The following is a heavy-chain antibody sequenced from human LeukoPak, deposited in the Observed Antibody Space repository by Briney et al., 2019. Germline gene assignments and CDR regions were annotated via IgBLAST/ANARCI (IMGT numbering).Heavy chain of an antibody. J-gene: IGHJ4*02. CDR2: IYHSGSI. CDR3: ARDQLLSYYFDY. V-gene: IGHV4-38-2*02. Sequence: NPSETLSLTCAVSGYSISSGYYWGWIRQPPGKGLEWIGSIYHSGSIYYNPSLKSRVTISVDTSKNQFSLKLSSVTAADTAVYYCARDQLLSYYFDYWGQGTLVTVSS. CDR1: GYSISSGYY. D-gene: IGHD2-2*01.